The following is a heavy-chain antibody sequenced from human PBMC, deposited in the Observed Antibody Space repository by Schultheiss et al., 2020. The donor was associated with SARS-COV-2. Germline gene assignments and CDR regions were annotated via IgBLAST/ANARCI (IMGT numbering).Heavy chain of an antibody. CDR1: GFTFSSYG. CDR3: AKWRNWNYGSPFDY. Sequence: GGSLRLSCEASGFTFSSYGMSWVRQAPVRGLEWVASISGSGRNTNYADSVWGRFTVSRDNSKNTLYLQMNSLRAEDTAVYYCAKWRNWNYGSPFDYWGQGTLVTVSS. V-gene: IGHV3-23*01. D-gene: IGHD1-7*01. CDR2: ISGSGRNT. J-gene: IGHJ4*02.